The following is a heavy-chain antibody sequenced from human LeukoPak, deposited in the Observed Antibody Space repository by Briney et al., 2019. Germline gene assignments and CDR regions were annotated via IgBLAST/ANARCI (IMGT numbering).Heavy chain of an antibody. CDR1: GGSISSYY. J-gene: IGHJ4*02. Sequence: SETLSLTCTVSGGSISSYYWTWIRQPAGKGLEWIGRIYTSGSTNYNPSLKSRVTMSVDTSKNQFSLKLSSVTAADTAVYCCASGKAKYNWNYAFDYWGQGTLVTVSS. CDR3: ASGKAKYNWNYAFDY. D-gene: IGHD1-7*01. V-gene: IGHV4-4*07. CDR2: IYTSGST.